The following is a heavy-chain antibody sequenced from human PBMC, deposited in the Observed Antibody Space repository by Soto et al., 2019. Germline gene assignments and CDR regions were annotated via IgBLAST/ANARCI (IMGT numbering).Heavy chain of an antibody. J-gene: IGHJ6*02. Sequence: QVQLVQSGAEVKKPGSSVKVSCKASGGTFSSYAISGVRQAPGQGLEWMGGIIPIFGTANYAQKFQGRVTITADEYTSTAYMELSSLRSEDTDVYYCARGENTVTARRGYYYYYGMDVWGQGTTVTVSS. D-gene: IGHD4-17*01. CDR2: IIPIFGTA. V-gene: IGHV1-69*01. CDR1: GGTFSSYA. CDR3: ARGENTVTARRGYYYYYGMDV.